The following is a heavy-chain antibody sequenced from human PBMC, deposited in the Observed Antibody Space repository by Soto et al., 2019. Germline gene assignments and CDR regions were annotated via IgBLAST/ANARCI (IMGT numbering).Heavy chain of an antibody. Sequence: DVRLAESGGGLVQPGGSLRLSCTTSGFSFATFAMTWVRQAPGKGLEWVATISGSDGKTNYADSVKARFSISRDTSRNTLYLQMNSLRADDTAIYYCAKWSYLDYWGQGTRVTVSS. CDR1: GFSFATFA. CDR3: AKWSYLDY. J-gene: IGHJ4*02. V-gene: IGHV3-23*04. CDR2: ISGSDGKT. D-gene: IGHD3-3*01.